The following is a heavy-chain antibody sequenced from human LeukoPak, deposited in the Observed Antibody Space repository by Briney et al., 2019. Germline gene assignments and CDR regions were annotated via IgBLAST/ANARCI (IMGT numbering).Heavy chain of an antibody. J-gene: IGHJ4*02. CDR1: GGSISDSY. CDR2: ISYSGST. V-gene: IGHV4-59*01. CDR3: ARAGRHSRRYDY. D-gene: IGHD1-1*01. Sequence: SETLSLTCLVSGGSISDSYWSWIRQPPWKGLEWICYISYSGSTNSNPSLKSRGTISVDTSPSQFPLTLNSVNGADTEVYYCARAGRHSRRYDYWGQGTLVTVSS.